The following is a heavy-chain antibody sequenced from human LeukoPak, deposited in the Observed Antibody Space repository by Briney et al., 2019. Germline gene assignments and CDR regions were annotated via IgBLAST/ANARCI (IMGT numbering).Heavy chain of an antibody. CDR1: GYTFTSYG. D-gene: IGHD1-1*01. J-gene: IGHJ4*02. CDR2: ISAYNGNT. V-gene: IGHV1-18*01. Sequence: ASVRVSCTASGYTFTSYGMSWVRQAPGQGLEWMGWISAYNGNTNYAQKLQGRVTMTTDTSTSTAYMELRSLRSDDTAVYYCARYTPTGTGGDYWGQGTLVTVSS. CDR3: ARYTPTGTGGDY.